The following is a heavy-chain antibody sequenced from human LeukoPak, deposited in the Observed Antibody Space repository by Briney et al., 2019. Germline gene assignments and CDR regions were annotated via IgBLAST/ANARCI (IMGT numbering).Heavy chain of an antibody. V-gene: IGHV1-69*04. Sequence: SVKVSCKASGCTFSIYTISWVRQAPGQGLEWMGRIIPILGIANYAQKFQGRVTITADKSTSTAYMELSSLRSEDTAVYYCARDSKYYDFWSGYSYNWFDPWGQGTLVTVSS. CDR2: IIPILGIA. CDR1: GCTFSIYT. D-gene: IGHD3-3*01. CDR3: ARDSKYYDFWSGYSYNWFDP. J-gene: IGHJ5*02.